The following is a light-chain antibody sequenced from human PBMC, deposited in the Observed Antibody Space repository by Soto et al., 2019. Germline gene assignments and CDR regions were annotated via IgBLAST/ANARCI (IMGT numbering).Light chain of an antibody. CDR1: SSNIGNNY. CDR3: GTWDSSLSAVV. J-gene: IGLJ2*01. V-gene: IGLV1-51*02. CDR2: ENN. Sequence: QSVLTQPPSVSAAPGQKVTISCSGSSSNIGNNYVSWYQQLPGTAPKLLIYENNKRPSGIPDRFSGSKSGTSATLVITGLQTRDEADYYCGTWDSSLSAVVFGGGTKVTVL.